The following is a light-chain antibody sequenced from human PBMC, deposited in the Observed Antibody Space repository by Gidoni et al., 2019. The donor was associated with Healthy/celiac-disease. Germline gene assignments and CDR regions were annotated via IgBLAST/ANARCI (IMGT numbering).Light chain of an antibody. CDR2: GNS. V-gene: IGLV1-40*01. CDR1: SSNIGAGYD. CDR3: QSYDSSLSVWV. Sequence: QSVLTQPPSVSGAPGQRVTISCTVRSSNIGAGYDVHWYQQLPGTAPKLLIYGNSNRPSGVPDRFSGSKSGTSASLAITGLQAEDEADYYCQSYDSSLSVWVFGGGTKLTVL. J-gene: IGLJ3*02.